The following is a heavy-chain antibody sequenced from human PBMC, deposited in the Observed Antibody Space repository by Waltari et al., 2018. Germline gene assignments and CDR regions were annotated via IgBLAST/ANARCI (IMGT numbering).Heavy chain of an antibody. Sequence: QLQLQESGPGLVKPSETLSLTCTVSGGSISSSSYYWGWIRQPPGKGLEWIGSIYYSGSTSYNPALKSRVTISVDTSKNQFSLKLSSVTAADTAVYYCARRHDFWSGYYPDYWGQGTLVTVSS. V-gene: IGHV4-39*01. CDR1: GGSISSSSYY. CDR2: IYYSGST. J-gene: IGHJ4*02. D-gene: IGHD3-3*01. CDR3: ARRHDFWSGYYPDY.